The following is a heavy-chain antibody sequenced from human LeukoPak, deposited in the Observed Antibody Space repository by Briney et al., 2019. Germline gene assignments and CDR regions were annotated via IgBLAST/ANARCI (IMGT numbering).Heavy chain of an antibody. CDR1: GYTFTSYD. Sequence: GASVKVSCKASGYTFTSYDINWVRQATGQGLEWMGWMNPNSGNTGYAQKFQGRVTITRNTSISTAYMELSSLRSEDTAVYYCARGVHYYGSGRDNKNDYWGQGTLVTVSS. D-gene: IGHD3-10*01. CDR3: ARGVHYYGSGRDNKNDY. CDR2: MNPNSGNT. J-gene: IGHJ4*02. V-gene: IGHV1-8*01.